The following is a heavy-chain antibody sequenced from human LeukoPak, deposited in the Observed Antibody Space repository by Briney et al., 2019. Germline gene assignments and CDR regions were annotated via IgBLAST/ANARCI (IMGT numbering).Heavy chain of an antibody. CDR1: GGSISSYY. CDR2: IYYSGST. Sequence: SETLSLTCTVSGGSISSYYWSWIRQPPGKGLEWIGYIYYSGSTNYNPSLKSRVTISVDTSKNQFSLKLTSVTAADTAVYYCARSYDSRGYYYYGMDVWGQGTTVTVSS. CDR3: ARSYDSRGYYYYGMDV. J-gene: IGHJ6*02. V-gene: IGHV4-59*01. D-gene: IGHD3-22*01.